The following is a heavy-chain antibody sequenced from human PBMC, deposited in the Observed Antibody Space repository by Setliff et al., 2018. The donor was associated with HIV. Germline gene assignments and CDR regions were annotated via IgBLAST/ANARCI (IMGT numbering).Heavy chain of an antibody. CDR1: GFSFSSYA. J-gene: IGHJ4*02. D-gene: IGHD3-22*01. Sequence: LRLSCTASGFSFSSYAMSWVRQAPGKGLEWVSGISGSGSSTYYADSVKGRSTISRDNSGDTLYLHMNNLRAEDTAVYYCAKDRVYVKGYFDYWGQGAQVTVSS. CDR3: AKDRVYVKGYFDY. V-gene: IGHV3-23*01. CDR2: ISGSGSST.